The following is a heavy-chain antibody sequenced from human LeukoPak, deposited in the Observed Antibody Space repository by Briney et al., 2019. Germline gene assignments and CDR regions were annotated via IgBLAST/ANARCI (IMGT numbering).Heavy chain of an antibody. J-gene: IGHJ6*02. CDR3: ATVDTAMVYYYYGMDV. CDR2: IEQGGTEK. V-gene: IGHV3-7*03. CDR1: GFTFSNYY. Sequence: PGGSLRLSCVASGFTFSNYYMSWVRQAPGKGLEWVANIEQGGTEKYCVDSVKGRFTISRDNAKNSLYLQMNSLRAEDTAVYYCATVDTAMVYYYYGMDVWGQGTTVTVSS. D-gene: IGHD5-18*01.